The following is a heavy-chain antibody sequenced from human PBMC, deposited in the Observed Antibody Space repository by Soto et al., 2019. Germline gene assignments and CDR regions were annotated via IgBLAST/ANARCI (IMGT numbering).Heavy chain of an antibody. Sequence: QVQLVQSGAEVKKPGASVKVSCKASGYTFTSYGISWVRQAPGQGLEWMGWISAYNGNTNYAQKLQGRVTMTTDTPRRTAYKELKSLRSDDTAVYYCAREGVDTATGYYYGMDVWGQGTTVTVSS. V-gene: IGHV1-18*01. D-gene: IGHD5-18*01. CDR2: ISAYNGNT. CDR3: AREGVDTATGYYYGMDV. J-gene: IGHJ6*02. CDR1: GYTFTSYG.